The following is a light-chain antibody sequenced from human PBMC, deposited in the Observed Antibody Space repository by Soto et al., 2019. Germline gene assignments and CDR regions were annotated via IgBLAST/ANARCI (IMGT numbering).Light chain of an antibody. CDR3: QQYDSYSWT. J-gene: IGKJ1*01. V-gene: IGKV1-5*01. CDR2: DVS. Sequence: DIQMTQSPSTLSASVGDRVTITCRASQSVSNWLAWYQQKPGKAPNLLIYDVSSLESGVPSRFSGSGSGTEFILNISSLQPDDFAAYYCQQYDSYSWTFGQGTKVEMK. CDR1: QSVSNW.